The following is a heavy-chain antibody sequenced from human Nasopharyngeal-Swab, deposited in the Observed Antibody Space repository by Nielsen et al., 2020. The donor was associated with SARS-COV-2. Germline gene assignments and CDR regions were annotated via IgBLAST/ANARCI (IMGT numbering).Heavy chain of an antibody. Sequence: GESLKISCAASGFIFSAYTMHWVRQAPGKGLEYVSAISSNGDTTYYATSVKGRFTISRDNSKNTLYLQMGSLGAEDVALYYCARERNFYDFDYWGQGTLVTVSS. D-gene: IGHD2/OR15-2a*01. CDR1: GFIFSAYT. V-gene: IGHV3-64*01. J-gene: IGHJ4*02. CDR3: ARERNFYDFDY. CDR2: ISSNGDTT.